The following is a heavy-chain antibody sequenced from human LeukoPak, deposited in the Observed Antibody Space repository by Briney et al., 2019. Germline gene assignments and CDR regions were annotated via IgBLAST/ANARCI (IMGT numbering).Heavy chain of an antibody. J-gene: IGHJ4*02. V-gene: IGHV4-39*07. CDR1: GGSISSSSYY. Sequence: PSETLSLTCTVSGGSISSSSYYWGWIRQPPGKGLEWIGSIYYSGSTYYNPSLKSRVTISVDTSKNQFSLKLSSVTTADTAVYYCAREYLHSGSYRDYWGQGTLVTVSS. CDR3: AREYLHSGSYRDY. D-gene: IGHD1-26*01. CDR2: IYYSGST.